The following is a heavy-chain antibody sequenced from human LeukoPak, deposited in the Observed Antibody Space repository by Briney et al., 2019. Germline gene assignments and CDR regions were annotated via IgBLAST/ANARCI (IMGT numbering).Heavy chain of an antibody. V-gene: IGHV1-18*01. CDR3: ARDRSHGDAFDI. CDR2: ISAYNGNT. J-gene: IGHJ3*02. Sequence: ASVKVSCKASGYTFSSSGISWVRQAPGQGLELVGWISAYNGNTDYAQKFQGRVTMTTDRPTSTGYMELRSLRSDDTAVYYCARDRSHGDAFDIWGQGTMVIVSS. CDR1: GYTFSSSG.